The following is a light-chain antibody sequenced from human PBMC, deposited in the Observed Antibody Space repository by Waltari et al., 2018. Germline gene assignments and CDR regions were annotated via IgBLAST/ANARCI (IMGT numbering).Light chain of an antibody. CDR1: PNIYSN. V-gene: IGKV1-6*01. CDR3: QHYYDNPFT. J-gene: IGKJ3*01. CDR2: AAS. Sequence: IQMTQSPSALSASVGDRVTISCRASPNIYSNLAWYQQKPGKAPKLLIYAASSLQSGILSRFSGSGSGRDFTLTISSLQPEDSAAYYCQHYYDNPFTFGPGTKLDIE.